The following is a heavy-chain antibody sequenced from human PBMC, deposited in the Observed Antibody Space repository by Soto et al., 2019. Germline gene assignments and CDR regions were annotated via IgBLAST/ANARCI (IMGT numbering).Heavy chain of an antibody. V-gene: IGHV3-30-3*01. J-gene: IGHJ6*02. Sequence: ESGGGVVQPGRSLRLSCAASGFTFSSYAMHWVRQAPGKGLEWVAVISYDGSNKYYADSVKGRFTISRDNSKNTLYLQMNSLRAEDTAVYYCARDQGYCSGGSCYSHYYYGMDVWGQGTTVTVSS. CDR3: ARDQGYCSGGSCYSHYYYGMDV. D-gene: IGHD2-15*01. CDR1: GFTFSSYA. CDR2: ISYDGSNK.